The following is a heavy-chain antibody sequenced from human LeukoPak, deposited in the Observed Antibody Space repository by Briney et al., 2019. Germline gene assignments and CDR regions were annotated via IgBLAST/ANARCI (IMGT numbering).Heavy chain of an antibody. CDR1: SFTFSSYE. CDR3: VGQIWLWP. D-gene: IGHD5-24*01. CDR2: ISSSGTTV. J-gene: IGHJ5*02. Sequence: GGSLRLSCAASSFTFSSYEMNWVRQAPGKGLEWVSYISSSGTTVYYADSVKGRFTISRDNARKSLYLQVNSLRAEDAAIYYCVGQIWLWPRGQGTLLTVST. V-gene: IGHV3-48*03.